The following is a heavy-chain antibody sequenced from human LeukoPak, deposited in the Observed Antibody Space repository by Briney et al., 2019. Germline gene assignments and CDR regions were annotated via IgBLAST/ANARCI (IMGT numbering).Heavy chain of an antibody. CDR3: AREEREYCGGDCNDAFEI. D-gene: IGHD2-21*02. CDR2: IIPMFGTA. Sequence: VASVKVSCKASGGTFSSYAISWVRQAPGQGLEWMGGIIPMFGTANYAQKFQGRVTITADESTSTAYMELSSLRSEDTAVYYCAREEREYCGGDCNDAFEIWGQGTMVTVSS. V-gene: IGHV1-69*13. J-gene: IGHJ3*02. CDR1: GGTFSSYA.